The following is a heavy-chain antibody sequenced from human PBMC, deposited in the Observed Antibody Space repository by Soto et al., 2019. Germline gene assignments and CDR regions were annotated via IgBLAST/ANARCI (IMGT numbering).Heavy chain of an antibody. D-gene: IGHD2-2*01. Sequence: QVQLVESVGGVVQPGRSPRLSCAASGFTFSSYGMHWVRQAPGKGLEWVAVIWYDGSNKYYADSVKGRFTISRDNSKNTLYLQMNSLRAEDTAVYYCARAGFCSSTSCYSLIGYWGQGTLVTVSS. J-gene: IGHJ4*02. CDR1: GFTFSSYG. CDR2: IWYDGSNK. V-gene: IGHV3-33*01. CDR3: ARAGFCSSTSCYSLIGY.